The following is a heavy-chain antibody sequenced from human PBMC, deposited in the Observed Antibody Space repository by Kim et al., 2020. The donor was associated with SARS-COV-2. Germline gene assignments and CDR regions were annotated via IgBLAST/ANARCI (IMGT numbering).Heavy chain of an antibody. V-gene: IGHV4-34*01. CDR3: ARQLWSYWYFDL. CDR2: INHGGST. CDR1: GGSFSGYY. D-gene: IGHD5-18*01. J-gene: IGHJ2*01. Sequence: AETLSLTCAVYGGSFSGYYWSWIRQPPGKGLEWIGEINHGGSTNYNPSLKSRVTISVDTPKNQLSLKLSAVTAADTAVYYCARQLWSYWYFDLWGRGTLV.